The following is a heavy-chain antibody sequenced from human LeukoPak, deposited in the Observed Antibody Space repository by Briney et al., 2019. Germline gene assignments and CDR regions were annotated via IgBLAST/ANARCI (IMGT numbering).Heavy chain of an antibody. V-gene: IGHV4-59*08. Sequence: SETLSLTCTVSGGSISSYYWSWIRQPPGKGLEWIGYIYYSGSTNYNPSLKSRVTISVDTSKNQFSLKLSSVTAADTAVYYCAGHGPRYSYGFRDAVPEFDYWGQGTLVTVSS. CDR3: AGHGPRYSYGFRDAVPEFDY. CDR2: IYYSGST. J-gene: IGHJ4*02. D-gene: IGHD5-18*01. CDR1: GGSISSYY.